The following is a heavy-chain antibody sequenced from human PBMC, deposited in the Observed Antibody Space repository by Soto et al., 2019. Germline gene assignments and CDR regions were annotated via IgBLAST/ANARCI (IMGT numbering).Heavy chain of an antibody. CDR1: GFTFDDYA. D-gene: IGHD6-19*01. J-gene: IGHJ6*02. CDR2: ISWNSGSI. Sequence: GGSLRLSCAASGFTFDDYAMHWVRQAPGKGLEWVSGISWNSGSIGYADSVKGRFTISRDNAKNSLYLQMNSLRAEDTALYYCAKDISPPGIAVRGPYYYYYYGMDVWGQGTTVTVSS. V-gene: IGHV3-9*01. CDR3: AKDISPPGIAVRGPYYYYYYGMDV.